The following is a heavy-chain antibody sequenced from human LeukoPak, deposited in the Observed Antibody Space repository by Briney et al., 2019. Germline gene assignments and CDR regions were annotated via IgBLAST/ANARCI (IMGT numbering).Heavy chain of an antibody. V-gene: IGHV4-31*03. CDR1: GGSISSGGYY. Sequence: SETLSLTCTVSGGSISSGGYYWSWIRQHPGKGLEWIGYIYYSGSTYYNPSLKSRVTISVDTSKSQFSLKLSSVTAADTAVYYCARGVYGDDYFDYWGQGTLVTVSS. D-gene: IGHD4-17*01. CDR3: ARGVYGDDYFDY. J-gene: IGHJ4*02. CDR2: IYYSGST.